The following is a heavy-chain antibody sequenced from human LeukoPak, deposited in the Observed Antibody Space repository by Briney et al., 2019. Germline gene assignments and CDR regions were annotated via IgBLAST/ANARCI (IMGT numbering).Heavy chain of an antibody. D-gene: IGHD2-2*01. CDR2: THTSGSP. CDR1: GGSMTHYF. V-gene: IGHV4-4*09. CDR3: ARATQRYCSGTTCFPYWFDT. Sequence: SGTLSLTCTVSGGSMTHYFWNWIRQPPGKGLEWIGYTHTSGSPDYSRSLKSRVTISLDTSKNQFSLMLSTVTAADTAVYFCARATQRYCSGTTCFPYWFDTWGQGTLATVSS. J-gene: IGHJ5*02.